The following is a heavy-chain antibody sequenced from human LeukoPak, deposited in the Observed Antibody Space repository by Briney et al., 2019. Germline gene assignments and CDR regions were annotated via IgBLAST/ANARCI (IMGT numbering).Heavy chain of an antibody. J-gene: IGHJ4*02. CDR3: ARFGRITMVRGIFQFLGYYFDY. CDR2: IYTSGST. V-gene: IGHV4-4*07. D-gene: IGHD3-10*01. Sequence: ASETLSLTCTVSGGSISSYYWSWIRQPAGKRLEWIGRIYTSGSTNYNPSLKSRVTMSVDTSKNQFSLKLSSVTAADTAVYYCARFGRITMVRGIFQFLGYYFDYWGQGTLVTVSS. CDR1: GGSISSYY.